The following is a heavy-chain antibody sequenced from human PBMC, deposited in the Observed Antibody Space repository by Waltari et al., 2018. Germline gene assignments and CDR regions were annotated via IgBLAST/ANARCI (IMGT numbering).Heavy chain of an antibody. CDR3: ATMGVGRFDY. Sequence: EVQLVVSGGGLVQPGGSLGRSCAASGFTFSGSWMRWVRQAPGNGLEWVDKIKEDGSEKDYVDSVKGRFTISRDNAKNSLYLQMDSLRAEDTAVYYCATMGVGRFDYWGQGTLVTVSS. J-gene: IGHJ4*02. CDR1: GFTFSGSW. CDR2: IKEDGSEK. D-gene: IGHD2-8*01. V-gene: IGHV3-7*01.